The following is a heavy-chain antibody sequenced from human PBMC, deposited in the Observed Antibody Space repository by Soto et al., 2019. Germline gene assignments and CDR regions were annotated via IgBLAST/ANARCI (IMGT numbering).Heavy chain of an antibody. V-gene: IGHV1-18*01. CDR1: AYTFTEYG. CDR2: INTYNGDT. J-gene: IGHJ3*01. D-gene: IGHD2-8*01. Sequence: QVRLVQSGAEVKKPGASVKVSCRASAYTFTEYGVTWVRQAPGQGLEWMGWINTYNGDTKYAQKFQGRVTMTTDTSTSTAYMELRSLRSDDTAVYDCARRKGQWGDAFDFWCQGTMVIVSS. CDR3: ARRKGQWGDAFDF.